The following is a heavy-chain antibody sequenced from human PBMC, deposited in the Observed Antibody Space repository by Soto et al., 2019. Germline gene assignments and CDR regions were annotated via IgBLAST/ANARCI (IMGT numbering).Heavy chain of an antibody. Sequence: ASVKVSCKVSGYALTELSMHWVRQAPGRGLEWMGGFDPEDGETIYAQKFQGRVTMTEDTSTDTAYMELSSLRSEDTAVYYCATVSVVMTALDYYGMDVWGQGTTVTVS. V-gene: IGHV1-24*01. CDR1: GYALTELS. D-gene: IGHD2-21*02. CDR2: FDPEDGET. CDR3: ATVSVVMTALDYYGMDV. J-gene: IGHJ6*02.